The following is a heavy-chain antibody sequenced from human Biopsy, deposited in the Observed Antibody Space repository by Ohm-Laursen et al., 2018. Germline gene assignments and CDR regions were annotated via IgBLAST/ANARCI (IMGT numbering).Heavy chain of an antibody. Sequence: SETLSLTCTVSGASIEDYYWTWIRQAPGKTLEWIASINYRGNTNYNPSLKSRVTMSAHTSTNQFSLKLDSVTAADTAVYYCARGMRSSGWPFFDCWGQGILVTVSS. V-gene: IGHV4-59*01. CDR1: GASIEDYY. CDR2: INYRGNT. J-gene: IGHJ4*02. CDR3: ARGMRSSGWPFFDC. D-gene: IGHD6-19*01.